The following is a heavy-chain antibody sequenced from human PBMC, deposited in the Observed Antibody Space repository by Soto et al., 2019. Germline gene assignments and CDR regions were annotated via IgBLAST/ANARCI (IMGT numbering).Heavy chain of an antibody. CDR2: INPAGGDT. V-gene: IGHV1-2*02. Sequence: ASGKVSCKAAGYSFTGYYMHWERQAPGHGVELMGLINPAGGDTMYPQNFQCRVTMIWDTSISPAYMALTRLRSDDTGVYYCGRDLAKGGGSGGLDYWCQGTMVTVCS. D-gene: IGHD1-26*01. CDR1: GYSFTGYY. J-gene: IGHJ4*02. CDR3: GRDLAKGGGSGGLDY.